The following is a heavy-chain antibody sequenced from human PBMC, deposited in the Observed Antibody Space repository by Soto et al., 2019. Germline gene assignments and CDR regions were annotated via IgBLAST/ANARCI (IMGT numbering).Heavy chain of an antibody. V-gene: IGHV4-61*08. J-gene: IGHJ5*02. CDR2: IYYSGGT. CDR3: TREQSDDNYFAT. Sequence: QVQLQQSGPGLVKPSETLSLTCPVSVAALSGGGYFYTWVRQPPGKGLEWLGYIYYSGGTNYNPSLKRRVTISLDKSKSQFSLRLISVTAADTAVYYCTREQSDDNYFATWGQGTLVTVSS. CDR1: VAALSGGGYF. D-gene: IGHD6-19*01.